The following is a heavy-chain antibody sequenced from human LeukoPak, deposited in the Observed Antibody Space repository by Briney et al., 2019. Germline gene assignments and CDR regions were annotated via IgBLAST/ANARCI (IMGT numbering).Heavy chain of an antibody. CDR2: ISISGENT. CDR1: GFTFSDYA. D-gene: IGHD6-6*01. V-gene: IGHV3-23*01. J-gene: IGHJ4*02. Sequence: GGSLRLSCAASGFTFSDYALNWVRQAPGKGLEWVSAISISGENTYYADSVKGRFTISRDTSRNTLYLQMHSLRAEDTAVYYCARLISTSSSRFSDYWGQGTLVTVSS. CDR3: ARLISTSSSRFSDY.